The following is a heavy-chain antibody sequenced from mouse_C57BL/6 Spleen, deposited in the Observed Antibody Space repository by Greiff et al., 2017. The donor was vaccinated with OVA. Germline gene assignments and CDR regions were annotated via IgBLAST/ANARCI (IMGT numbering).Heavy chain of an antibody. Sequence: QVQLQQSGAELVQPGASVKMSCKASGYTFTSYWLTWVKQRPGQGLEWIGDIYPGSGSTNYNEKFKSKATLTVDTSSSTAYMQLSSLTSEDSAVYYCARGDYYGNYAFAYWGQGTLVTVSA. CDR1: GYTFTSYW. D-gene: IGHD2-1*01. V-gene: IGHV1-55*01. CDR2: IYPGSGST. CDR3: ARGDYYGNYAFAY. J-gene: IGHJ3*01.